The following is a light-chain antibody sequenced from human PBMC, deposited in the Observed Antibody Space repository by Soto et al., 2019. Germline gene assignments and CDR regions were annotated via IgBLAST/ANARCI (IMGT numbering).Light chain of an antibody. Sequence: QSALTQPASVSGSPGQSITISCTGTNSDVGNYKYVSWYQQHPGKAPKLMIYEVSNRPSGVSNRFSGSKSGNTASLTISGLQAEDETDYYCSSYTTRSTPLYVFGIGTKVTVL. CDR2: EVS. V-gene: IGLV2-14*01. CDR3: SSYTTRSTPLYV. CDR1: NSDVGNYKY. J-gene: IGLJ1*01.